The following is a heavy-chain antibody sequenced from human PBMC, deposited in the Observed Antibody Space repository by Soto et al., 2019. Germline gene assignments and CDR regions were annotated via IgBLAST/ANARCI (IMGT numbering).Heavy chain of an antibody. CDR3: ARDSGSGSYSYNYFDP. J-gene: IGHJ5*02. CDR1: GGSISSYY. D-gene: IGHD3-10*01. V-gene: IGHV4-59*01. CDR2: IYYSGIT. Sequence: PSETLSLTCTVSGGSISSYYWSWIREPPGKGLEWIGYIYYSGITKYSPSLKSRVTISVDTSKNQFSLKLSSVTAAVTAVYYCARDSGSGSYSYNYFDPWGQGTLVTVSS.